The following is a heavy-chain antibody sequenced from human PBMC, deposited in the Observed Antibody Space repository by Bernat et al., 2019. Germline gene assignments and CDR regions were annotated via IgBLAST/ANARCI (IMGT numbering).Heavy chain of an antibody. CDR3: ARLLDRYSLDY. CDR2: FYYRGST. CDR1: GVSISTYQ. D-gene: IGHD2-15*01. V-gene: IGHV4-59*08. J-gene: IGHJ4*02. Sequence: QVQLRESGPGLVKPSETLSLTCTVSGVSISTYQWNWIRQSPGMGLQWIGNFYYRGSTNYNPSLKSRVTISVDTSNNQFSLRLTSVTAADTAVYYCARLLDRYSLDYWGQGIVVTVSS.